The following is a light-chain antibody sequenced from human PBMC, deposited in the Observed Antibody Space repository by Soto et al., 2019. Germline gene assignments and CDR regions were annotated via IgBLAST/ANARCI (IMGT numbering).Light chain of an antibody. Sequence: SSELTQPPSVSVDPGQTASITCGGDNIGSGSGHGYQQKPGQSPVLVVYDYDDRPSGIPERFSGSNSGNTATLTISRVEAGDEDDYYCQVWDSSRDHPWVFGGGTKLTVL. CDR3: QVWDSSRDHPWV. J-gene: IGLJ3*02. CDR1: NIGSGS. V-gene: IGLV3-21*02. CDR2: DYD.